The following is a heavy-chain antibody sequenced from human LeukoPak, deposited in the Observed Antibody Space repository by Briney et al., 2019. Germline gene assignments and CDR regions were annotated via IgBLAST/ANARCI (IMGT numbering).Heavy chain of an antibody. Sequence: GRSLRLSCAASGFTFSDYYMSWIRQAPGKGLEWVSYISSSGSTIYYADSVKGRFTISRDNAKNSLYLQMNSLRAEDTAVYYCARAGLTGPYYYYGMDVWGQGTTVTVSS. D-gene: IGHD3-9*01. CDR2: ISSSGSTI. CDR3: ARAGLTGPYYYYGMDV. CDR1: GFTFSDYY. V-gene: IGHV3-11*01. J-gene: IGHJ6*02.